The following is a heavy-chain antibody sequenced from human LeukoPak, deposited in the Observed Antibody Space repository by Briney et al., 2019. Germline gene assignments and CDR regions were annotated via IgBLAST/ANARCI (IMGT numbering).Heavy chain of an antibody. CDR3: ARRGLVVAAT. J-gene: IGHJ5*02. Sequence: AETLSLTYTASGDSISISNDNYYWVWIRQPPGKGLEWIGSIYYGGSTYYNPSLKSRVTISVDTSKNQFSLKLSSMTAADTAVYYCARRGLVVAATWGQGTLVTVSS. CDR1: GDSISISNDNYY. CDR2: IYYGGST. V-gene: IGHV4-39*01. D-gene: IGHD2-15*01.